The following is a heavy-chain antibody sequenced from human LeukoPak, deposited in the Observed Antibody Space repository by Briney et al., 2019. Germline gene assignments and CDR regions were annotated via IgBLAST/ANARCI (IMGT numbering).Heavy chain of an antibody. CDR1: GFTFCDYY. D-gene: IGHD6-6*01. Sequence: GGSLRLSCAASGFTFCDYYMSWIRQAPGKGLEWVSYISSSGSTIYYADSVKGRFTISRDNAKNSLYLQMNSLRAEGTAVYYCARDRDSSSSYNWFDPWGQGTLVTVSS. J-gene: IGHJ5*02. CDR2: ISSSGSTI. V-gene: IGHV3-11*01. CDR3: ARDRDSSSSYNWFDP.